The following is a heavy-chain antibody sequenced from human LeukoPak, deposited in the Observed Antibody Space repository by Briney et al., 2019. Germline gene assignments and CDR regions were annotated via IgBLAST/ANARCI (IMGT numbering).Heavy chain of an antibody. Sequence: ASVKVSCKASGYTFTSYGISWVRQAPGQGLEWMGWISAYNGNTNYAQKLQGRVTMTTDTSTSTAYMELRSLRSDDTAVYYCARDRSPHLWPGLPDYWGQGTLVTVSS. CDR2: ISAYNGNT. CDR3: ARDRSPHLWPGLPDY. CDR1: GYTFTSYG. D-gene: IGHD3/OR15-3a*01. J-gene: IGHJ4*02. V-gene: IGHV1-18*01.